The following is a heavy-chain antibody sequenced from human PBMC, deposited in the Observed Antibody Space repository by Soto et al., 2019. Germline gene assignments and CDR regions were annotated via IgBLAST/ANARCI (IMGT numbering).Heavy chain of an antibody. CDR3: ARDRRYDFWSGYQYYYYYYGMDV. CDR1: GFTFSSYE. D-gene: IGHD3-3*01. Sequence: EVQLVESGGGLVQPGGSLRLSCAASGFTFSSYEMNWVRQAPGKGLEWVSYISSSGSTIYYADSVKGRFTISRDNAKNSLYLQMNSLRAEDTAVYYCARDRRYDFWSGYQYYYYYYGMDVWGQGTTVTVSS. J-gene: IGHJ6*02. V-gene: IGHV3-48*03. CDR2: ISSSGSTI.